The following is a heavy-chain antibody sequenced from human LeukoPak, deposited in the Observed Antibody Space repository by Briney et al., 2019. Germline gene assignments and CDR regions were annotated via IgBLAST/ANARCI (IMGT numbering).Heavy chain of an antibody. Sequence: ASVKVSCKASGYTFTSYGISWVRQAPGQGLEWMGWISAYNGNTNYAQKFQGRVTMTRDTSTSTVYMELSSLRSEDTAVYYCARDLSSSGYPIEASDYWGQGTLVTVSS. CDR2: ISAYNGNT. J-gene: IGHJ4*02. D-gene: IGHD3-22*01. CDR1: GYTFTSYG. CDR3: ARDLSSSGYPIEASDY. V-gene: IGHV1-18*01.